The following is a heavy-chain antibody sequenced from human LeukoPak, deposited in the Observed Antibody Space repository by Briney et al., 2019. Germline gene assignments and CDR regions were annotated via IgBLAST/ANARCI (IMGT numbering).Heavy chain of an antibody. CDR1: GYSITSGYY. D-gene: IGHD3-10*01. J-gene: IGHJ3*02. CDR2: IYHSGST. V-gene: IGHV4-38-2*02. CDR3: ARDPAGRVWQDAFDI. Sequence: SETLSLTCTVSGYSITSGYYWGWIRQPPGKGLEWIGSIYHSGSTFYNPSLKSRVTISVDTSKNQFSLKLSSVTAADTAVYYCARDPAGRVWQDAFDIWGQGTMVTVSS.